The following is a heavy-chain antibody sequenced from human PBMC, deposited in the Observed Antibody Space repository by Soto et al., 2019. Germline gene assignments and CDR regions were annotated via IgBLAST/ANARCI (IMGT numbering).Heavy chain of an antibody. CDR2: ISYDGSNK. CDR1: GFTFSSYG. V-gene: IGHV3-30*18. D-gene: IGHD2-15*01. J-gene: IGHJ4*02. CDR3: AKDLSDCSGGSCPFDY. Sequence: QVQLVESGGGVVQPGRSLRLSCAASGFTFSSYGMHWVRQAPGKGREWVAVISYDGSNKYYADSVKGRFTISRDNSKNTLYLQMNSLRAEDTAVYYCAKDLSDCSGGSCPFDYWGQGTLVTVSS.